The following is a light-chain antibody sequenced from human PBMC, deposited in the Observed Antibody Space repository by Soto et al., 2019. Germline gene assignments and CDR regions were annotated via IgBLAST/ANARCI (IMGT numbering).Light chain of an antibody. CDR3: QQYGSSPPIT. CDR1: QSVSSSY. V-gene: IGKV3-20*01. CDR2: GAS. Sequence: EIVLTQSPGTLCLSPGERATLSCRSSQSVSSSYLAWYQQKPGQAPRPLIYGASSRATGIPDRFSGSGSGTDFTLTISRLEPEDFAVYYCQQYGSSPPITFGQGTRLEI. J-gene: IGKJ5*01.